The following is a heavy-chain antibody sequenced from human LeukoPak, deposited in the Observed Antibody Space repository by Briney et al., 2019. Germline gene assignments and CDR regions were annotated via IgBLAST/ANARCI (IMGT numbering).Heavy chain of an antibody. J-gene: IGHJ4*02. V-gene: IGHV4-4*09. D-gene: IGHD3-22*01. CDR1: GGSISSYY. CDR3: ARLGDYDSSGYYYFDY. Sequence: PSETLSLTCTVSGGSISSYYWSWIRQPPGKGLEWIGYIYTSGSTNYNPSLKSRVTISVDTSKNQFSLKLSSVTAADTAVYYCARLGDYDSSGYYYFDYWGQGTLVTVSS. CDR2: IYTSGST.